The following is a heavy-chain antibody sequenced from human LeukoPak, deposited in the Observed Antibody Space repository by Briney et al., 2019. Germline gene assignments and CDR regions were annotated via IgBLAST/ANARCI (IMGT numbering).Heavy chain of an antibody. CDR1: GGSISSGGYY. CDR2: INHSGST. Sequence: SETLSLTCTVSGGSISSGGYYWSWIRQPPGKGLEWIGEINHSGSTNYNPSLKSRVTISVDTSKNQFSLKLSSVTAADTAVYYCARGRRGYSYGYHWFDPWGQGTLVTVSS. J-gene: IGHJ5*02. V-gene: IGHV4-39*07. D-gene: IGHD5-18*01. CDR3: ARGRRGYSYGYHWFDP.